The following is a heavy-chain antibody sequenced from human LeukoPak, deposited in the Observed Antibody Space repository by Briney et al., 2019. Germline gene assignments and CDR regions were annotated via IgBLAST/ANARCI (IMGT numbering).Heavy chain of an antibody. J-gene: IGHJ5*02. CDR2: IIPIFGTA. D-gene: IGHD3-10*01. CDR3: ARARWFGELLAWFDP. CDR1: GGTLSSYA. V-gene: IGHV1-69*01. Sequence: SVKVSCKASGGTLSSYAISWVRQAPGQGLEWMGGIIPIFGTANYAQKFQGRVTITADESTSTAYMELSSLRSEDTAVYYCARARWFGELLAWFDPWGQGTLVTVSS.